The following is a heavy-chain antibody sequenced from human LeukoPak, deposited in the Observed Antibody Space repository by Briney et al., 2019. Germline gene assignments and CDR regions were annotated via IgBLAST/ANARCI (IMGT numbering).Heavy chain of an antibody. Sequence: SETLSLTCTVSGGSISSYYWSWIRQPPGKGLEWIGYIYYSGSTNYNPSLKSRVTISVDTSKNQFSLKLSSVTAADTAVYYCARSRRVVTDVSPFDYWGQGTLVTVSS. CDR1: GGSISSYY. D-gene: IGHD4-23*01. CDR3: ARSRRVVTDVSPFDY. V-gene: IGHV4-59*08. J-gene: IGHJ4*02. CDR2: IYYSGST.